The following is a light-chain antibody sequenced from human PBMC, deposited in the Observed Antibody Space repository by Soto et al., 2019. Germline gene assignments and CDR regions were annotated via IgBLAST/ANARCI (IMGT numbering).Light chain of an antibody. CDR1: QSVSSN. CDR2: GAS. Sequence: EIVMTQSPATLSVPPGERATLSCRASQSVSSNLAWYQQKPGQAPRLLIYGASTRATGIPARFSGSGSGTEFTLSISSLQSEDFAFYYCQHYNNWPGTFGHGTKVEIK. CDR3: QHYNNWPGT. V-gene: IGKV3-15*01. J-gene: IGKJ1*01.